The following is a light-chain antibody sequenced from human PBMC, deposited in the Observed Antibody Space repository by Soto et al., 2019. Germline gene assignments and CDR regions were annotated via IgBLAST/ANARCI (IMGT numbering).Light chain of an antibody. CDR3: QQYYNFPIT. J-gene: IGKJ5*01. CDR2: DAS. Sequence: DIQMTQSPSSLSASVGDRVTITCRASQSISSYLHWYQQKPGKAPKLLIYDASNLETGVPSRFSGSGSGTDFSVTISSLQPEDFATYYCQQYYNFPITFGQGTRLEIK. V-gene: IGKV1-33*01. CDR1: QSISSY.